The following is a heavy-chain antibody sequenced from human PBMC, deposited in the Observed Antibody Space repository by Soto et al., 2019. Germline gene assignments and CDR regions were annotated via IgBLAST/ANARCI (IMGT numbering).Heavy chain of an antibody. CDR3: AGVLARGNNY. CDR2: IYYSGST. Sequence: QLQLQESGPGLVKPSETLSLTCTVSGGSISSSSYYWGWIRQPPGKGLEWIGSIYYSGSTYYNPPFKCRVTISVDPSRTQFSLTLGSVTAADTAVYSCAGVLARGNNYGGQVTLVSVSS. CDR1: GGSISSSSYY. D-gene: IGHD5-12*01. V-gene: IGHV4-39*01. J-gene: IGHJ4*02.